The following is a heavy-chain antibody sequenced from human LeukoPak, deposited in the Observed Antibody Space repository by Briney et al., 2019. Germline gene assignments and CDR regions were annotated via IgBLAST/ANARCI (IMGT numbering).Heavy chain of an antibody. CDR3: ARHVGIHLWSLYFDY. Sequence: PSETLSLTCIVSGGSISSYYWSWIRQPPGKGLEWTGYIYSSGSTDYNPSFKSRVTISLDTSNHQFSLKLTSVTAADTAVYYCARHVGIHLWSLYFDYWGQGSLVTVSS. J-gene: IGHJ4*02. V-gene: IGHV4-59*08. CDR1: GGSISSYY. CDR2: IYSSGST. D-gene: IGHD5-18*01.